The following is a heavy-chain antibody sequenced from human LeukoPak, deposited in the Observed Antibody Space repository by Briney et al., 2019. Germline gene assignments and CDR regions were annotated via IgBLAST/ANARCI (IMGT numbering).Heavy chain of an antibody. J-gene: IGHJ2*01. CDR3: AKGPGLGAGKRYLDL. D-gene: IGHD6-13*01. Sequence: GGSLRLSCAASGFTFDDYAMHWVRQAPGKGLEWVSGISWNSGNMYYVDSVKGRFTISRDNAKNSLSLQMNILKPEDTALYYCAKGPGLGAGKRYLDLWGRGTLVIVSS. CDR1: GFTFDDYA. V-gene: IGHV3-9*01. CDR2: ISWNSGNM.